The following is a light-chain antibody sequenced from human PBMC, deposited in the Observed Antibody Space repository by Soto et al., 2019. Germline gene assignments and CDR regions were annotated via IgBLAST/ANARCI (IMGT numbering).Light chain of an antibody. J-gene: IGLJ1*01. CDR3: SSYAGDNNFL. CDR1: SSDVGGYNS. V-gene: IGLV2-8*01. Sequence: QSVLTQPPSASGSSGQSVTISCAGTSSDVGGYNSVSWYQQYPGKVPKLIIYEVSKRPSGVPDRFSGSKSGNTASLTVSGLQADDEADYYCSSYAGDNNFLFGHGTKVTVX. CDR2: EVS.